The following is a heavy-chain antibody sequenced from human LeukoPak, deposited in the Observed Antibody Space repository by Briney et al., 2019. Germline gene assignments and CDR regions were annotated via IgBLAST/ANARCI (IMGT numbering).Heavy chain of an antibody. CDR3: ARDLSMTMVVTRDALDI. J-gene: IGHJ3*02. D-gene: IGHD4-23*01. CDR1: GYSFTGYY. CDR2: INPNSGGT. V-gene: IGHV1-2*06. Sequence: ASVKVSCKASGYSFTGYYLHWVRQAPGQGLEWMGRINPNSGGTNYAQKFQGRVTMTRDTSISTAYMELSSLSSDDTAVYYCARDLSMTMVVTRDALDIWGQGTMVTVSS.